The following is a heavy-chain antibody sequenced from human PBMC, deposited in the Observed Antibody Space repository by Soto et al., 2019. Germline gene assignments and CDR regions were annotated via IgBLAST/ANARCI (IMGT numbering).Heavy chain of an antibody. Sequence: SETLSLTCTVSGGSVSSYYWSWIRQPPGKGLEWIGYIYYSGSTNYNPSLKSRVTISVDTSKNQFSLKLSSVTAADTAVYYCATERIAAAGARGAFDIWGQGTMVTVSS. CDR2: IYYSGST. D-gene: IGHD6-13*01. CDR1: GGSVSSYY. J-gene: IGHJ3*02. CDR3: ATERIAAAGARGAFDI. V-gene: IGHV4-59*02.